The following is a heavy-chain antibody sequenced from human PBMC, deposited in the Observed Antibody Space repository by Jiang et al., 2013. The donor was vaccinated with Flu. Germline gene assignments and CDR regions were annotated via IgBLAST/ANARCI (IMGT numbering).Heavy chain of an antibody. V-gene: IGHV3-9*01. CDR2: ISWNSGSI. J-gene: IGHJ4*02. D-gene: IGHD3-22*01. CDR3: AKDGDSSGYMFYSDY. Sequence: QLLESGGGLVQPGRSLRLSCAASGFTFDDYAMHWVRQTPGKGLEWVSGISWNSGSIGYADSVKGRFTISRDNAKNSLYLQMNSLRAEDTALYYCAKDGDSSGYMFYSDYWGQGTLVTVSS. CDR1: GFTFDDYA.